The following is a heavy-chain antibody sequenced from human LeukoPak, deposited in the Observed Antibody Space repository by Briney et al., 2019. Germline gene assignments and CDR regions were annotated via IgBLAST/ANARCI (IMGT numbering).Heavy chain of an antibody. D-gene: IGHD3-10*01. CDR2: IYYSGST. CDR3: ARMGPPLRGARYYYYMDV. J-gene: IGHJ6*03. Sequence: PSETLSLTCNVSGGSISSYYWSWIRQPPGKGLEWIGYIYYSGSTNYNPSLKSRVTISVDTSKNQFSLKVTSVTAADTAVYYCARMGPPLRGARYYYYMDVWGKGTTVTVSS. CDR1: GGSISSYY. V-gene: IGHV4-59*01.